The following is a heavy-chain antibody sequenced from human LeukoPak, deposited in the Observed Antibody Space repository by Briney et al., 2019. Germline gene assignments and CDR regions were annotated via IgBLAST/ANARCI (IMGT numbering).Heavy chain of an antibody. CDR3: ARGRRILGGPENAGDFFDF. CDR2: INPNSGAT. Sequence: ASVKVSCKASGYTFTGYFIHWVRQAPGQGLEWMGWINPNSGATHFAQNLQARVSMTRDTSIATAYLDLTGLTSDDTAVYYCARGRRILGGPENAGDFFDFWGQGTLVTVSS. D-gene: IGHD3-16*01. CDR1: GYTFTGYF. J-gene: IGHJ4*01. V-gene: IGHV1-2*02.